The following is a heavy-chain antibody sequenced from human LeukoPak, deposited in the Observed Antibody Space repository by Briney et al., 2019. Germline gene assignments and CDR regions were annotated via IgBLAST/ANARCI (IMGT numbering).Heavy chain of an antibody. Sequence: SVKVSCKASGGTFSSYAISWVRQAPGQGLEWMGRIIPIFGIANYAQKFQGRATITADKSTSTAYMELSSLRSEDTAVYYCARPSFGNYGMDVWGQGTTVTVSS. V-gene: IGHV1-69*04. CDR3: ARPSFGNYGMDV. CDR2: IIPIFGIA. J-gene: IGHJ6*02. CDR1: GGTFSSYA. D-gene: IGHD3-10*01.